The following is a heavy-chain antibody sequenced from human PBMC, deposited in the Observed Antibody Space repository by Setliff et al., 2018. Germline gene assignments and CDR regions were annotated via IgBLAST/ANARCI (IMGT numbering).Heavy chain of an antibody. CDR3: AKPRVELRWGFES. Sequence: GGSLRLSCAASGITVSAYDMSWVRQAPGKGLEWVSLLDNDGSTYYSDSVKARFTISRDNSKATLYLQMSSLRAEDTAVYYCAKPRVELRWGFESWGQGTLVTVSS. D-gene: IGHD1-7*01. J-gene: IGHJ4*02. CDR2: LDNDGST. V-gene: IGHV3-53*01. CDR1: GITVSAYD.